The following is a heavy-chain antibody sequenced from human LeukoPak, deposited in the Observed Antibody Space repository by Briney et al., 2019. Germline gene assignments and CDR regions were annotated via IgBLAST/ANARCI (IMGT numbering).Heavy chain of an antibody. J-gene: IGHJ4*02. Sequence: AAVKVSCKSSGYAFTCCGICWVRHPHAQGKGWMGLISAYNGNTNYAEKLQGRATMSTDSSTTTAYMKLRSLSNDNADVSNCARDTNDYCRSTSCNARNDYWGQGTLVTVSS. CDR3: ARDTNDYCRSTSCNARNDY. CDR2: ISAYNGNT. CDR1: GYAFTCCG. D-gene: IGHD2-2*01. V-gene: IGHV1-18*01.